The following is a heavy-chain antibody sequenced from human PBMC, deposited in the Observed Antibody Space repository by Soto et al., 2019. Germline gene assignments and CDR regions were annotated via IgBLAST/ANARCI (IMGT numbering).Heavy chain of an antibody. J-gene: IGHJ4*02. CDR1: GFTLSNYW. CDR2: IKEDGSQK. D-gene: IGHD6-6*01. CDR3: VGLGSSSGYFDY. Sequence: GGSLRLSCAASGFTLSNYWMSWVRQAPGKGLEWVANIKEDGSQKRYVDTVKGGSTISRDNAKNSLYLQMNSLRADDTAVYYGVGLGSSSGYFDYWGQGALVTGS. V-gene: IGHV3-7*01.